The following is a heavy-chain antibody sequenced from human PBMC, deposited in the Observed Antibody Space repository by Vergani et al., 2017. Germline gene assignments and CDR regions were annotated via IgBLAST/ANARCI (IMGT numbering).Heavy chain of an antibody. Sequence: VQLVESGGGLVKPGGSLRLSCAASGFTFSSYSMNWVRQAPGKGLEWVAVIWYDGSNKYYADSVKGRFTISRDNSKNTLYLKMNSLRAEDTAVYYCARGTDSSGYYFDYWGQGTLVTVSS. CDR2: IWYDGSNK. V-gene: IGHV3-33*08. J-gene: IGHJ4*02. CDR1: GFTFSSYS. CDR3: ARGTDSSGYYFDY. D-gene: IGHD3-22*01.